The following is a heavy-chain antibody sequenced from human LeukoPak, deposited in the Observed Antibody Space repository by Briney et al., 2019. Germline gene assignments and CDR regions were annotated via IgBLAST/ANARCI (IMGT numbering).Heavy chain of an antibody. D-gene: IGHD3-22*01. CDR2: ISDDGSNR. Sequence: PGGPLSLSCAASGLPFSTIAIHWVRQAPGKGQEGLAVISDDGSNRYFADSVKGRFTISRDNSRNTLYLQMNSLTAEDSAVYYCARASYYRALFHYYMDVWGQGTTVTVSS. CDR1: GLPFSTIA. V-gene: IGHV3-30*17. J-gene: IGHJ6*03. CDR3: ARASYYRALFHYYMDV.